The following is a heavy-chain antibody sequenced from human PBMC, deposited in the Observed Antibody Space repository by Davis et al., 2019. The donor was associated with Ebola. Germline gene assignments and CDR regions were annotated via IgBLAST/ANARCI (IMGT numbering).Heavy chain of an antibody. CDR2: IYSGDSDT. V-gene: IGHV5-51*01. D-gene: IGHD1-20*01. Sequence: GESLKISCKGSGYSFSNYWIGWVRQMPGKGLEWMGIIYSGDSDTRYSPSFRGRVTISADESISTAYLQWSNLEASDTAMYYCASLRRTITGMDDGFDLWGQGTMVTVSS. CDR3: ASLRRTITGMDDGFDL. J-gene: IGHJ3*01. CDR1: GYSFSNYW.